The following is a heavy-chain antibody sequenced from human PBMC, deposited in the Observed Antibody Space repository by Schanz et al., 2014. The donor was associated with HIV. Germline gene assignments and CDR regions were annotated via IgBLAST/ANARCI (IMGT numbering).Heavy chain of an antibody. V-gene: IGHV3-30-3*01. CDR3: VRGAIWERDQPDFDY. CDR1: GFTFSSYA. CDR2: ISYDGSSH. J-gene: IGHJ4*02. D-gene: IGHD1-26*01. Sequence: QVYLVESGGVLVKPGGSLRLSCAGSGFTFSSYAMHWVRQAPGKGLEWVAFISYDGSSHYSADSVKGRITISRDDYKNTLYLQMNSLRAEDTAVYYCVRGAIWERDQPDFDYWGQGTLVSVSS.